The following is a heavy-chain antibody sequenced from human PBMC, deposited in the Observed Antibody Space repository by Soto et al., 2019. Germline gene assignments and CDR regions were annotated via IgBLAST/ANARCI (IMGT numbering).Heavy chain of an antibody. CDR3: ARDRSYYSDKSGQGPSGY. CDR1: GYTFTNYG. J-gene: IGHJ4*02. Sequence: QVQLVQSGAEVKKPGASVKVSCQASGYTFTNYGITWVRQAPGQGLEWMGWISTYNANTNYAQKVQGRVTMTTDTSTSTAYMELRSLRSDDTALYYCARDRSYYSDKSGQGPSGYWGQGTLVTVSS. V-gene: IGHV1-18*01. D-gene: IGHD3-22*01. CDR2: ISTYNANT.